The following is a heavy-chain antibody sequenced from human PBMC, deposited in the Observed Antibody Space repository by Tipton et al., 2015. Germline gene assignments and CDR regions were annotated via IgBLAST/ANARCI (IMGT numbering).Heavy chain of an antibody. CDR3: ARVTSFTYYFDF. J-gene: IGHJ4*02. CDR2: ISGSGSTI. Sequence: SLRLSCAASGFTFSDYYMSWIRQAPGKGLEWLSYISGSGSTIYYADSVKGRFTISRDYAKNSLYLQMNSLRAEDTAVYYCARVTSFTYYFDFWGRGALVTVSS. V-gene: IGHV3-11*01. CDR1: GFTFSDYY. D-gene: IGHD2-2*01.